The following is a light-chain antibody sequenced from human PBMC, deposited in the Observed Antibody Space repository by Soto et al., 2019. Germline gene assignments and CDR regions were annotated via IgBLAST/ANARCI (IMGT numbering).Light chain of an antibody. Sequence: EIVLTQSPGTQSLSPGDRATLSCRVSQSVANSYIAWYQQKPGQAPRLLIYGASSRVTGIPDRFTGSGSGTDFTLTITRLEPEDFAVYHCQQYGSSPWTFGQGTKVEIK. CDR2: GAS. V-gene: IGKV3-20*01. CDR1: QSVANSY. CDR3: QQYGSSPWT. J-gene: IGKJ1*01.